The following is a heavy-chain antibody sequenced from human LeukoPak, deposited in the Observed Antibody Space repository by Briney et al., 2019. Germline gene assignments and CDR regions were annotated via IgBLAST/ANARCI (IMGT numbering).Heavy chain of an antibody. J-gene: IGHJ4*02. Sequence: GASVKVSCKASGYTFTGYYMHWVRHAPGRGIEWMGYINPKRGGGNYAQMFWGRVTTNRDTSLSTPYMELRTAGAVVAAVYLWARDRSSGWQWRLDYWGQGTLVTVSS. CDR3: ARDRSSGWQWRLDY. CDR1: GYTFTGYY. D-gene: IGHD6-19*01. CDR2: INPKRGGG. V-gene: IGHV1-2*02.